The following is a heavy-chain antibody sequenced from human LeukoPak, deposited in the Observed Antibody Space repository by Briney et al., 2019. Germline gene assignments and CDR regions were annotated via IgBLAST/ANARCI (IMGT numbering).Heavy chain of an antibody. J-gene: IGHJ4*02. V-gene: IGHV3-20*04. CDR1: GFTFDDYG. D-gene: IGHD6-19*01. CDR2: INWNGGST. CDR3: ARIAVADTLGDLDY. Sequence: GGSLRLSCAASGFTFDDYGMSWVRQAPGKGLEWVSGINWNGGSTGYADSVKGRFTISRDNAKNSLYLQMNSLRAEDTALYYCARIAVADTLGDLDYWGQGTLVTVSS.